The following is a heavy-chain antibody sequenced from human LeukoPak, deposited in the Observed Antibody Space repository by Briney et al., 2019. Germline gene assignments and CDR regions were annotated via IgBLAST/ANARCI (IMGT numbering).Heavy chain of an antibody. CDR3: ASQLGGTTFH. V-gene: IGHV4-59*03. CDR1: GAPISSYY. CDR2: VHYSGIT. D-gene: IGHD1-1*01. Sequence: PSETLSLTCTVSGAPISSYYWSWIRQPPGQGLEWIGYVHYSGITDYNPSLQSRVTISLDTSKSQFSLKLSSVTAADTAVYYCASQLGGTTFHWGQGTLVTVSS. J-gene: IGHJ4*02.